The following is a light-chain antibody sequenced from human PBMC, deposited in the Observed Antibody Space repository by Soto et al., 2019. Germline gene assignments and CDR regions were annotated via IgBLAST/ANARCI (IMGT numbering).Light chain of an antibody. J-gene: IGKJ4*01. CDR3: QQRSNWPLT. V-gene: IGKV3-11*01. CDR2: DAS. Sequence: EIVLTQSPATLSLSPGERATLSCRASQSVSSYLAWYQQKPGQAPRLLIYDASNRATGISARFSGSGSGTDFTLTISILEPEDFAVYYCQQRSNWPLTFGGGTKVDIK. CDR1: QSVSSY.